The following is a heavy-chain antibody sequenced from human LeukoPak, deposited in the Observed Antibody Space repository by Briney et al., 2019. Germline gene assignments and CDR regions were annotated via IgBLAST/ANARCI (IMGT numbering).Heavy chain of an antibody. D-gene: IGHD3-3*01. Sequence: PGGSLRLSCAASGFIFSDSYMNWIRQTPGKGPEWIASISSRGNTIYYADSVKGRFTISRDNAKNSIYLQMSSLRVEDTAVYYCVREGRTYTDFWSGYYIAWGQGTPVIVSS. CDR1: GFIFSDSY. CDR3: VREGRTYTDFWSGYYIA. CDR2: ISSRGNTI. V-gene: IGHV3-11*04. J-gene: IGHJ5*02.